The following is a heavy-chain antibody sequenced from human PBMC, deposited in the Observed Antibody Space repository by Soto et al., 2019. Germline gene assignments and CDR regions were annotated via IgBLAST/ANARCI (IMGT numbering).Heavy chain of an antibody. CDR3: ARDGYSGGSDGFDI. V-gene: IGHV3-30*04. CDR2: ISYDGKNE. J-gene: IGHJ3*02. CDR1: GFTFGAYS. Sequence: QVQLVESGGGVVQPGRSLRLSCAASGFTFGAYSMHWVRQPPGKGLEWVAVISYDGKNERYTDPVKGRFTVSRDNSKSTMYLQMNSLRSEDTAVYYCARDGYSGGSDGFDIWGQGTMVTVSS. D-gene: IGHD5-12*01.